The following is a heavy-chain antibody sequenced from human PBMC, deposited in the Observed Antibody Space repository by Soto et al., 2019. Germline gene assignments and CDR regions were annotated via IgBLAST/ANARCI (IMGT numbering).Heavy chain of an antibody. CDR1: GYTFTSYA. D-gene: IGHD6-19*01. J-gene: IGHJ4*02. CDR3: ARVCSSGWYGDYFDD. V-gene: IGHV1-3*01. CDR2: INAGNGNT. Sequence: AASVKVSCKVSGYTFTSYAMHWVRQAPGQRLEWMGWINAGNGNTKYSQKFQGRVTITRDTSASTAYMELSSLRSEDTAVYYCARVCSSGWYGDYFDDWGQGTLVTVSS.